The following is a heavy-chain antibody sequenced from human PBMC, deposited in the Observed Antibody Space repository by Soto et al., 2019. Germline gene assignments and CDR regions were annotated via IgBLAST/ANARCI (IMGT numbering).Heavy chain of an antibody. V-gene: IGHV1-69*05. D-gene: IGHD2-21*02. J-gene: IGHJ4*02. Sequence: SVKVSCKASGGTFSSYAISWVRQAPGQRLEWMGGIIPGFGNTNYAQKFQGRVTITRDTSASTAYMELSSLRSEDTAVYYCARSIVVVTALDYWGQGTLVTVSS. CDR2: IIPGFGNT. CDR1: GGTFSSYA. CDR3: ARSIVVVTALDY.